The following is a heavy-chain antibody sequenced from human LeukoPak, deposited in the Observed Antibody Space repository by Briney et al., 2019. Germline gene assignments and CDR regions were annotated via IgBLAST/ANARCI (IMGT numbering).Heavy chain of an antibody. V-gene: IGHV3-73*01. CDR1: GFTFSGSA. CDR3: TRPLRYDTSWNYYYYGMDV. Sequence: PGGSLRLSCAASGFTFSGSATHWVRQASGKGLEWVGRIKSKANSYATAYAASVKGRFTISRDDSKNTAYLQMNSLKTEDTAVYYCTRPLRYDTSWNYYYYGMDVWGQGTTVTVSS. CDR2: IKSKANSYAT. D-gene: IGHD2-2*01. J-gene: IGHJ6*02.